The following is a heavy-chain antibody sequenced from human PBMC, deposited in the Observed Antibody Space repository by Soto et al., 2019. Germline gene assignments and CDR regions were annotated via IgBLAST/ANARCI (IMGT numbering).Heavy chain of an antibody. CDR1: GFAFSPYA. CDR2: ISFDGSNK. CDR3: ARGPSSSTYNWFDP. D-gene: IGHD6-13*01. J-gene: IGHJ5*02. Sequence: SLRLSCAASGFAFSPYATHWFRQAPGKGLEWVAVISFDGSNKYYAEPGKGRFTISRDNSKDNSKNTLYLQMNSLRAEDTAVXYCARGPSSSTYNWFDPWGQGTLVTVSS. V-gene: IGHV3-30-3*01.